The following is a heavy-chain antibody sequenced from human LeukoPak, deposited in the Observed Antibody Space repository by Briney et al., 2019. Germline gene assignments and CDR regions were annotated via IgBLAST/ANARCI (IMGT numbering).Heavy chain of an antibody. CDR3: ARDRGYSYGTHAFDI. CDR1: GGTFSSYA. CDR2: IIPIFGTA. J-gene: IGHJ3*02. D-gene: IGHD5-18*01. V-gene: IGHV1-69*01. Sequence: SVKVSCKASGGTFSSYAISWVRQAPGQGLEWMGGIIPIFGTANYAQKFQGRVTITADESTSTAYMELSSLRSEDTAVYYCARDRGYSYGTHAFDIWGQGTVVTVSS.